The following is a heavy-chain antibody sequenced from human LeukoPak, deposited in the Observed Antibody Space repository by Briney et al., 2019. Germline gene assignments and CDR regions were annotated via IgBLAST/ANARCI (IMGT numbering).Heavy chain of an antibody. CDR2: IGIGGDT. D-gene: IGHD6-13*01. V-gene: IGHV3-13*01. Sequence: GGSLRLSCAASGFTFSTYDMHWVRQPTGKGLEWVSGIGIGGDTYYPGSVKGRFTISRDNAKNSLYLQMNSLRAEDTAVYYCARVVAAAGFDYWGQGTLVTVSS. CDR1: GFTFSTYD. J-gene: IGHJ4*02. CDR3: ARVVAAAGFDY.